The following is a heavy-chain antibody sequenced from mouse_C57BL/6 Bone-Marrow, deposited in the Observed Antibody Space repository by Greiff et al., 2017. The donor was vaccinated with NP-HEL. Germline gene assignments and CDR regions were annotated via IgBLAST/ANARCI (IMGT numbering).Heavy chain of an antibody. Sequence: VKLVESGAELVRPGTSVKMSCKASGYTFTNYWIGWAKQRPGHGLEWIGDIYPGGGYTNYNEKFKGKATLTADKSSSTAYMQFSSLTSEDSAIYYCARRGWLLSFAYWGQGTLVTVSA. J-gene: IGHJ3*01. CDR3: ARRGWLLSFAY. V-gene: IGHV1-63*01. CDR1: GYTFTNYW. D-gene: IGHD2-3*01. CDR2: IYPGGGYT.